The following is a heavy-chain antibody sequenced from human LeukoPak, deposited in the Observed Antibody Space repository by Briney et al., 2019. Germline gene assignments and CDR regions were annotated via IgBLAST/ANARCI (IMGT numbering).Heavy chain of an antibody. CDR1: GGSISSYY. Sequence: SETLSLTCTVSGGSISSYYWSWIRQPPGKGLEWIGYIYYSGSTNYNPSLKSRVTISVDTSKNQFSLKLSSVTAADTAVYYCASATYKHDFWSGYYNFYFDYWGQGTLVTVSS. J-gene: IGHJ4*02. CDR3: ASATYKHDFWSGYYNFYFDY. D-gene: IGHD3-3*01. V-gene: IGHV4-59*01. CDR2: IYYSGST.